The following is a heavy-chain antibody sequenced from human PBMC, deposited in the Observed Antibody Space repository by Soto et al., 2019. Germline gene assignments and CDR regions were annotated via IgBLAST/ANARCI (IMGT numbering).Heavy chain of an antibody. CDR2: INDRGSI. Sequence: QVQLQQWGAGPLRPLETLSLTCGVSGGSFSGYYWARIRQSPGKGLEWIGEINDRGSINYNPSLKIRVSISVDTSKNHYSLNLRSVTAADTAVYYCARESHDILTGPPWVWYFDLWGRGTLVTVSS. V-gene: IGHV4-34*01. D-gene: IGHD3-9*01. CDR1: GGSFSGYY. CDR3: ARESHDILTGPPWVWYFDL. J-gene: IGHJ2*01.